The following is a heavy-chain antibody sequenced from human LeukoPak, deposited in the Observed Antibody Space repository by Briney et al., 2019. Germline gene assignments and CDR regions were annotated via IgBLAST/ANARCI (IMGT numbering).Heavy chain of an antibody. CDR1: GYTFTGHY. J-gene: IGHJ6*03. CDR3: ARDPMVRGLRSNYYYMDV. V-gene: IGHV1-2*02. D-gene: IGHD3-10*01. Sequence: ASVKVSCKTSGYTFTGHYMHWVRQAPGQGLEWLGWINPNSGGTIYAQRFQGRVTMTRDTSISTAYMELSRLRSDDTAVYYCARDPMVRGLRSNYYYMDVWGKGTTVTVSS. CDR2: INPNSGGT.